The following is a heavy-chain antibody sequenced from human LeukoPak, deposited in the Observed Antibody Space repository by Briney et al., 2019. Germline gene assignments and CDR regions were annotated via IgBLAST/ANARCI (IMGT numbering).Heavy chain of an antibody. Sequence: GLSLRLSCAASGLTFSRYAMSWVRQAPAKGLEWVSAISGSGGSTYYADSVKGRFTNSRDNSKNTLYLQMNSLRAEDTAVYYCAKLAVGSVAAYYYYGMDVWGQGTTVTVSS. CDR3: AKLAVGSVAAYYYYGMDV. J-gene: IGHJ6*02. D-gene: IGHD2-15*01. CDR1: GLTFSRYA. V-gene: IGHV3-23*01. CDR2: ISGSGGST.